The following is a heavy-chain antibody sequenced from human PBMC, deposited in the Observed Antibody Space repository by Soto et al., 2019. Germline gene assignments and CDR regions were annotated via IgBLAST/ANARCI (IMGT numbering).Heavy chain of an antibody. D-gene: IGHD2-15*01. CDR3: AKVVVAATPRRAFDI. V-gene: IGHV3-30*18. CDR2: ISYDGSNK. CDR1: GFSFSSYA. J-gene: IGHJ3*02. Sequence: QVQLVESGGGVVQPGRSLRLSCAASGFSFSSYAMHWVRQAPGKGLEWVAGISYDGSNKYYADSVKGRFTISRDNSRNTLYLQMNSLRAEDTAVYNCAKVVVAATPRRAFDIWGQGTMVTVSS.